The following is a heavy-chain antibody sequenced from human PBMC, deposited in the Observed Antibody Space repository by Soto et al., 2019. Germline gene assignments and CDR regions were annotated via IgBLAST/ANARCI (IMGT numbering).Heavy chain of an antibody. V-gene: IGHV1-46*01. CDR2: INPSGGST. CDR1: GYTFTSYY. D-gene: IGHD2-2*01. CDR3: ARRGACISTSCSLDY. Sequence: ASVKVSCKASGYTFTSYYIHWVRQAPGQGLEWMGIINPSGGSTTYAQKFQGRVTMTRDTSTSTVYMELSSLRSEDTAVYYCARRGACISTSCSLDYWGQGTLVTVSS. J-gene: IGHJ4*02.